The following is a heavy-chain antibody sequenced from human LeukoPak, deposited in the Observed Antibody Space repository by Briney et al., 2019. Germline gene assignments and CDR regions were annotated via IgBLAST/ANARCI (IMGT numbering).Heavy chain of an antibody. J-gene: IGHJ5*02. CDR3: ARGSHYIRFGDYAPTNSNNWFDP. CDR1: GGSFSGYY. Sequence: SETLSLTCAVYGGSFSGYYWSWIRQPPGKGLEWIGEINHSGSTNYNPSLKSRVTISVDTSKNQFSLKLSSVTAADTAVYYCARGSHYIRFGDYAPTNSNNWFDPWGQGTLVTVSS. V-gene: IGHV4-34*01. CDR2: INHSGST. D-gene: IGHD4-17*01.